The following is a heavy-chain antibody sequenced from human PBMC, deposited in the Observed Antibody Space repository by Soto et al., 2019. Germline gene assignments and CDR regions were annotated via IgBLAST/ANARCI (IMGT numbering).Heavy chain of an antibody. CDR2: IDPSDSYT. CDR1: GYSFTSYW. CDR3: ARQKKSIAAQGWFDP. Sequence: HGESLKISCKGSGYSFTSYWISWVRQMPGKGLEWMGRIDPSDSYTNYSPSFQGHVTISADKSISTAYLQWSSLKASDTAMYYCARQKKSIAAQGWFDPWGQGTLVTVSS. D-gene: IGHD6-6*01. J-gene: IGHJ5*02. V-gene: IGHV5-10-1*01.